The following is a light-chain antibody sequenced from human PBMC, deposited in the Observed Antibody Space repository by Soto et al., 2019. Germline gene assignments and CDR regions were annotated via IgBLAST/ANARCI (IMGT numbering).Light chain of an antibody. CDR1: QSIVNW. J-gene: IGKJ1*01. CDR3: QQYNTYSRA. V-gene: IGKV1-5*01. CDR2: DAS. Sequence: DIQMTQSPSTLSASVGDRVTITCRASQSIVNWLAWYQQKPGRAPKLLIYDASSLEGGVPSRFSGSGSGTEFTLTISSLQPDDFATYYCQQYNTYSRAFGQGTKVDIK.